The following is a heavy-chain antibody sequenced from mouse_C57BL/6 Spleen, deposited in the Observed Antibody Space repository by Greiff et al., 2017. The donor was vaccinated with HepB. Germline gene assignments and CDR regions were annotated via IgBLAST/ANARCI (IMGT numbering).Heavy chain of an antibody. Sequence: VQLQQSGAELVRPGTSVKVSCKASGYAFTNYLIEWVKQRPGQGLEWIRVINPGSGGTNYNEKFKGKATLTADKSSSTAYMQLSSLTSEDSAVYFCARDYYGSSPYWYFDVWGTGTTVTVSS. CDR1: GYAFTNYL. CDR2: INPGSGGT. V-gene: IGHV1-54*01. CDR3: ARDYYGSSPYWYFDV. D-gene: IGHD1-1*01. J-gene: IGHJ1*03.